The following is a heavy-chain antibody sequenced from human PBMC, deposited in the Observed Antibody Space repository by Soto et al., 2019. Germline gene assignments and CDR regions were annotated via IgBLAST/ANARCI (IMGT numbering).Heavy chain of an antibody. CDR2: IYYSGST. CDR1: GGSISSYY. D-gene: IGHD2-2*01. Sequence: SETLSLTCTVSGGSISSYYWSWIRQPPGKGLEWIGYIYYSGSTNYNPSLKSRVTISVDTSKNQFSLKLSSVTAADTAVYYCARQGYCSSTSCYVEFDYWGQGTLVTVSS. J-gene: IGHJ4*02. V-gene: IGHV4-59*08. CDR3: ARQGYCSSTSCYVEFDY.